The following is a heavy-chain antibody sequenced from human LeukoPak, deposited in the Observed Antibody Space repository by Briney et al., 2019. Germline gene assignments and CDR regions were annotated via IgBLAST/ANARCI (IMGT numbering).Heavy chain of an antibody. CDR1: GFTFSSYG. Sequence: GRSLRLSCAASGFTFSSYGMHWVRQAPGKGLEWVAVISYDGSNKYYADSVKGRFTISRDNSKNTLYLQMNSLRAEDTAAYYCAKASSPGYCSSTSCYWRVDYYYGMDVWGQGTTVTVSS. J-gene: IGHJ6*02. CDR2: ISYDGSNK. CDR3: AKASSPGYCSSTSCYWRVDYYYGMDV. V-gene: IGHV3-30*18. D-gene: IGHD2-2*01.